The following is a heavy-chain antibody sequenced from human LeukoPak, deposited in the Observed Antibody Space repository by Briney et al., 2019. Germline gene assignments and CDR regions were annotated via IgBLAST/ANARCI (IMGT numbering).Heavy chain of an antibody. CDR2: ITSSGNTI. CDR3: ARLTTMTTTGGPFDY. D-gene: IGHD4-17*01. J-gene: IGHJ4*02. V-gene: IGHV3-48*03. CDR1: GFTFSSYE. Sequence: GGSLRLSCAASGFTFSSYEMNWVRQAPGKGLEWVSYITSSGNTIYYADSVKGRFTISRDNAKNSLYLQMNSLRAEDTAFYYCARLTTMTTTGGPFDYWGQGTLVTVSS.